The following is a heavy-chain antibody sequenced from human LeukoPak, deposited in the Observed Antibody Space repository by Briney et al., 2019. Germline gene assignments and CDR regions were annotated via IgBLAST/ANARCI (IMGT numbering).Heavy chain of an antibody. J-gene: IGHJ5*02. CDR2: IIPIFGTA. Sequence: ASVKVSCKASGGTFSSYAISWVRQAPGQGLEWMGGIIPIFGTANYAQKFQGRVTITADESTSTAYMELSSLRSEDTAVYHCAREQDYGSGIQLFDPWGQGTLVTVSS. CDR3: AREQDYGSGIQLFDP. D-gene: IGHD3-10*01. V-gene: IGHV1-69*13. CDR1: GGTFSSYA.